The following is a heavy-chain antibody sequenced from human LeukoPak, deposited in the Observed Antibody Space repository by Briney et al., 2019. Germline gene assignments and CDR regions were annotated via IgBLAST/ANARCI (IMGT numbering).Heavy chain of an antibody. CDR2: IIPIFGTA. D-gene: IGHD1-1*01. V-gene: IGHV1-69*05. J-gene: IGHJ3*02. CDR3: ARTGTTTDAVDI. Sequence: SVKVSCKASGGTFSSYAISWVRQAPGQGLEWMGGIIPIFGTANYAQKFQGRVTITTDESTSTAYMELSSLRSEDTAVYYCARTGTTTDAVDIWGQGTMVTVSS. CDR1: GGTFSSYA.